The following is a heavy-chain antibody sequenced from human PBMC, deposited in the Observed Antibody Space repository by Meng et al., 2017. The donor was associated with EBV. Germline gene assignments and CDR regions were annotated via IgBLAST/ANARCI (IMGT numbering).Heavy chain of an antibody. Sequence: GGGLLKQSETLLLTDCVSGWSFSGYYWSWFRQPPVKRLVWIGEINRSGSTNYNPSLSSRATISVDTSQNNLSLNLSSVTAADAAVYYCARGPTTMAHDFYYWGQGTLVTVSS. CDR3: ARGPTTMAHDFYY. V-gene: IGHV4-34*01. J-gene: IGHJ4*02. D-gene: IGHD4-11*01. CDR2: INRSGST. CDR1: GWSFSGYY.